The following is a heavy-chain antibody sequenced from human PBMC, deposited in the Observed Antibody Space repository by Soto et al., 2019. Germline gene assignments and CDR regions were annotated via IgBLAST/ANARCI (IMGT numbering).Heavy chain of an antibody. Sequence: PGGSLRLSCAASGFTLSNYWMSWVRQAPGKGLEWVANIKEDGSQKRYVDSVKGRFTISRDNAKNSLYLQMNSLRADDTAVYYCVRLGSSSGYSDYWGQGALVTVSS. V-gene: IGHV3-7*01. CDR3: VRLGSSSGYSDY. J-gene: IGHJ4*02. D-gene: IGHD6-6*01. CDR1: GFTLSNYW. CDR2: IKEDGSQK.